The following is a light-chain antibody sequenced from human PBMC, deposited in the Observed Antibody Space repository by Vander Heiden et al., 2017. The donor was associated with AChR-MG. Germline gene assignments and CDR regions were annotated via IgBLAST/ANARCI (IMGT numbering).Light chain of an antibody. CDR3: QQRSNGPLGFT. CDR1: QSVSSY. CDR2: DTS. J-gene: IGKJ2*01. Sequence: ENVLTQSPATLSLSPGERATLSCRASQSVSSYLAWYQQKPGQAPRLLIYDTSKRAAGIPARFSGSGSPPEFTLTISSLEPEDSAVYYCQQRSNGPLGFTFGQGTKLDIK. V-gene: IGKV3-11*01.